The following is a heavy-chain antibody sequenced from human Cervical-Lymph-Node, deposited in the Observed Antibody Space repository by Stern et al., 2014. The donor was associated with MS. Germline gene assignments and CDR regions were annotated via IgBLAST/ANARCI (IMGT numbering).Heavy chain of an antibody. V-gene: IGHV4-59*01. D-gene: IGHD2/OR15-2a*01. CDR1: GGSISTYY. CDR3: ARGRGISRVSDS. CDR2: IFYKGRT. J-gene: IGHJ4*02. Sequence: VQLEESGPGLVKPSETLSLTCTVSGGSISTYYWSWIRQSPEKGLEWIGYIFYKGRTNYNPSLKSRVTISVDTSINQFSLNVSSVTAADTAVYYCARGRGISRVSDSWGQGTLVTVSS.